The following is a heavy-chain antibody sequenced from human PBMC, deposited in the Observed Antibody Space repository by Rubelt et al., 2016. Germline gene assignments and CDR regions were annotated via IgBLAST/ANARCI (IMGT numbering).Heavy chain of an antibody. Sequence: QVQLQQWGAGLLKPSETLSLTCAVYGGSFSGYYWSWLRQPPGKGLEWIGELNHSGSTNYNPSLKGGVTMSVDTSKNQVSMKLSSVTAADTAVYYWARSAAVDYWGQGTLVTVSS. CDR1: GGSFSGYY. CDR3: ARSAAVDY. D-gene: IGHD6-13*01. V-gene: IGHV4-34*01. J-gene: IGHJ4*02. CDR2: LNHSGST.